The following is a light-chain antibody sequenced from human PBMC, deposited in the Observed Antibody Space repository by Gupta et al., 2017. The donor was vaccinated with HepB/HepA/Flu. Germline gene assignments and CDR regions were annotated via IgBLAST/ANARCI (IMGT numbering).Light chain of an antibody. CDR2: LGS. Sequence: DIVMTQSPLSLPVTPGEPASISCRSTQSLLHSNGYNYLDWYLQKPGQSPHLLIYLGSNRASGVPDRFSGSGSGTDFTLRISRVEAEDVGVYYCMQALQTPWTFVQGTKVEIK. CDR3: MQALQTPWT. J-gene: IGKJ1*01. CDR1: QSLLHSNGYNY. V-gene: IGKV2-28*01.